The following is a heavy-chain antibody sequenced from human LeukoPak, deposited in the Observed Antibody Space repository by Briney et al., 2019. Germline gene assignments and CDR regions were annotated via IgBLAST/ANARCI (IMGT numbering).Heavy chain of an antibody. J-gene: IGHJ4*02. CDR3: ARHRLSGSYLYYFDY. Sequence: TSETLSLTCAVSGYSISSGYYWGWIRQPPGKGLEWIGSIYHSGSTYYNPSLKSRVTISVDTSKNQFSLKLSSVTAADTAVYYCARHRLSGSYLYYFDYWGQGTQVTVSS. D-gene: IGHD1-26*01. CDR2: IYHSGST. CDR1: GYSISSGYY. V-gene: IGHV4-38-2*01.